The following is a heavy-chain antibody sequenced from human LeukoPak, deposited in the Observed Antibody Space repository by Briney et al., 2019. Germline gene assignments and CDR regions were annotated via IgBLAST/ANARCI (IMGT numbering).Heavy chain of an antibody. D-gene: IGHD3-10*01. J-gene: IGHJ4*02. V-gene: IGHV1-2*02. CDR3: ATIPYGSGIIDY. CDR1: GYTFTDYY. CDR2: INPNSGGT. Sequence: EASMKVSCKASGYTFTDYYMHWVRQAPGQGLECMGWINPNSGGTNCAQKFQGRVTMTRDTSISTAYMEVSSLRSDDTAVYYCATIPYGSGIIDYWGQGTLVTVSS.